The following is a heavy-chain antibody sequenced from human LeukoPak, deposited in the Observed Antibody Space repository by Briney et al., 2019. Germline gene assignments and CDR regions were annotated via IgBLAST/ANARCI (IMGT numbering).Heavy chain of an antibody. V-gene: IGHV5-51*01. CDR3: ARHGGSGSYYSY. CDR2: ISPDDSEI. Sequence: GESLKISCKGSGYSFTTYWIAWVRQMPGRGLEWMGIISPDDSEIGYSPSFRGQVTISADKSTSTAYLQWSRLKASGTAIYYCARHGGSGSYYSYWGQGTLVTVSS. J-gene: IGHJ4*02. D-gene: IGHD1-26*01. CDR1: GYSFTTYW.